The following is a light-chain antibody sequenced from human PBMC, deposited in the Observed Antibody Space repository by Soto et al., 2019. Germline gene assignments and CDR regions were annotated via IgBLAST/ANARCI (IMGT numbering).Light chain of an antibody. CDR1: QSVSSSY. CDR3: QLYGTSPKT. V-gene: IGKV3-20*01. CDR2: GAS. J-gene: IGKJ1*01. Sequence: ELVLTQSPGTLSLSPGERATLSCRASQSVSSSYLAWYQQKPGQAPRLLIYGASSRATGIPDRFSGSGSGTDFTLTISRLEPEDFAVYYCQLYGTSPKTFGQGTKVDIK.